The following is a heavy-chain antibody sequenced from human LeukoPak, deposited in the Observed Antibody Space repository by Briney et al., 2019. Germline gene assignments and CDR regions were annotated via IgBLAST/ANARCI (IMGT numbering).Heavy chain of an antibody. Sequence: ASVKVSCKASGYTFTGYYMHWVRQAPGQGLEWMGWISAYNGNTNYAQKLQGRVTMTTDTSTSTAYMELRSLRSDDTAVYYCARGSGSYYLDWGQGTLVTVSS. D-gene: IGHD1-26*01. CDR2: ISAYNGNT. J-gene: IGHJ4*02. CDR3: ARGSGSYYLD. V-gene: IGHV1-18*04. CDR1: GYTFTGYY.